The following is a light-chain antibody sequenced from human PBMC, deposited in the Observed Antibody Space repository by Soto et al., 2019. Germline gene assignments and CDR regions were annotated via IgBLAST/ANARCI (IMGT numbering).Light chain of an antibody. Sequence: EIVLTQSPGTLSLSPGERATLSCRASQSVSSSYLAWYQQKPGQAPRLLIYGASSRATGIPDRFSGSGSGTDCTLTSSRLEPEDFAVYYCQQYGSSPPTWTFGQGTKVEIK. V-gene: IGKV3-20*01. J-gene: IGKJ1*01. CDR3: QQYGSSPPTWT. CDR1: QSVSSSY. CDR2: GAS.